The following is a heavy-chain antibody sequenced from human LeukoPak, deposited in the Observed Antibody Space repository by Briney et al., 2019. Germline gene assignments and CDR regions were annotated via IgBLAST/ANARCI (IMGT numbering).Heavy chain of an antibody. CDR2: INHSGST. Sequence: SEPLSLTCAVYGGSFSGYYWSWIRQPPGKGLEWIGEINHSGSTNYNPSLKSRVTISVDTSKNQFSLKLSSVTAADTAVYYCATYYYGSGSHYNWFDPWGQGTLVTVSS. V-gene: IGHV4-34*01. CDR3: ATYYYGSGSHYNWFDP. D-gene: IGHD3-10*01. J-gene: IGHJ5*02. CDR1: GGSFSGYY.